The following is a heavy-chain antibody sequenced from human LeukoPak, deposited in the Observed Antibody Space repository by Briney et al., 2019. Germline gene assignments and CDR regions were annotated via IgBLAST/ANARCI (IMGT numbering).Heavy chain of an antibody. V-gene: IGHV1-2*02. CDR2: INANSGDT. J-gene: IGHJ4*02. D-gene: IGHD3-22*01. Sequence: ASVKVSCKASGYTFTGNYMHWVRQAPGQGLEWMGWINANSGDTKYAQKFQGRVTMTRETSISTAYMELSRLRTDDTAMYYCAREISGYSDYWGQGTLVTVSS. CDR3: AREISGYSDY. CDR1: GYTFTGNY.